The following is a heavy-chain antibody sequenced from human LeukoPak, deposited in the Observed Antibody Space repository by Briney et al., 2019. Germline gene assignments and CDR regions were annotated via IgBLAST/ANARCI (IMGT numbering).Heavy chain of an antibody. CDR3: ARYGDCSSTSCYVRVYNWFDP. D-gene: IGHD2-2*01. V-gene: IGHV4-4*02. CDR1: GGSISSGNW. J-gene: IGHJ5*02. CDR2: IYHSGST. Sequence: PSGTLSLTCAVSGGSISSGNWWSWVRQPPGKGLEWIGEIYHSGSTNYNPSLKSRVTISVDKSKNQFSLKLSSVTAADTAVYYCARYGDCSSTSCYVRVYNWFDPWGQGTLVTVSS.